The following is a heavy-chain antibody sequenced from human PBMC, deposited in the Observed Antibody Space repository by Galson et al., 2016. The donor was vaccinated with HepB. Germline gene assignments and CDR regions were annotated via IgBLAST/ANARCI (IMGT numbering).Heavy chain of an antibody. V-gene: IGHV5-51*01. D-gene: IGHD2-15*01. CDR3: PRQADYRGQWSPFDY. Sequence: SGAEVKSPGESLKISCEASGYNFNSYWIGWVRQMPGKGLEWMGIIWPGDSDTRYSPSFQGKGTISADKSISTAYLQWTSLKASDTATYYCPRQADYRGQWSPFDYWGQGTLVTVSS. CDR1: GYNFNSYW. CDR2: IWPGDSDT. J-gene: IGHJ4*02.